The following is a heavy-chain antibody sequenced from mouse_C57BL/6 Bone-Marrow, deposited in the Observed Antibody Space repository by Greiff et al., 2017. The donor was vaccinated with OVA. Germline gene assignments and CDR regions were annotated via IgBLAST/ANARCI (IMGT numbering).Heavy chain of an antibody. CDR3: ARSPYYYGSRGAMDY. CDR1: GYTFTDYY. D-gene: IGHD1-1*01. V-gene: IGHV1-76*01. J-gene: IGHJ4*01. Sequence: QVQLQQSGAELVRPGASVKLSCKASGYTFTDYYINWVKQRPGQGLEWIARIYPGSGNTYYNEKFKGKATLTAEKSSSTAYMQLSSLTSEDSAVYFCARSPYYYGSRGAMDYWGQGTSVTVSS. CDR2: IYPGSGNT.